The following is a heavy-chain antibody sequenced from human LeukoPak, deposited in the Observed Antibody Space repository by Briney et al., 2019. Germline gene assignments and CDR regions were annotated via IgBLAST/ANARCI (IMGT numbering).Heavy chain of an antibody. Sequence: PSETLSLTCAVYGGSFSGYYWSWIRQPPGKGLEWIGEINHSGSTNYNPSLKSRVTISVDTSKNQFSLKLSSVTAADTAVYYCARVGPSSSGWDYWGQGTLVTVSS. CDR2: INHSGST. CDR3: ARVGPSSSGWDY. D-gene: IGHD6-19*01. CDR1: GGSFSGYY. V-gene: IGHV4-34*01. J-gene: IGHJ4*02.